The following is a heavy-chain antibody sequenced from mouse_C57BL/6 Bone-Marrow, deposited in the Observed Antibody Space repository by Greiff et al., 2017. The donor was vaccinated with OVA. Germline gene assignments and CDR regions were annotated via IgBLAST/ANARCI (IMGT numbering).Heavy chain of an antibody. V-gene: IGHV1-54*01. CDR3: ASERGNYRNY. D-gene: IGHD2-1*01. CDR2: INPSDGVT. CDR1: GYTFTSYL. Sequence: QVQLQQPGAELVRPGASVKVSCKASGYTFTSYLMEWVKQRPGQGLEWIGVINPSDGVTNYNEKFKGKATLTVDKSSSTAYMQLSSLTSEDSAVYCCASERGNYRNYGGQGTTPTLSS. J-gene: IGHJ2*01.